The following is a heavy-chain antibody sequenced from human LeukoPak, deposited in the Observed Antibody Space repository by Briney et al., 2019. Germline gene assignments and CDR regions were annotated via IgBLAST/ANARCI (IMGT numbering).Heavy chain of an antibody. Sequence: GGSLRLSCAASGFPFSDYWMIWVRHPPGRALEWVANIKQDGCEKYYVDSVGGRFTISRDNAKNSLYLQMNSLTAEDTAVYYCARDRRPSIYGGLDSWGQGTLVTVSS. CDR1: GFPFSDYW. CDR2: IKQDGCEK. V-gene: IGHV3-7*01. D-gene: IGHD4-23*01. CDR3: ARDRRPSIYGGLDS. J-gene: IGHJ5*02.